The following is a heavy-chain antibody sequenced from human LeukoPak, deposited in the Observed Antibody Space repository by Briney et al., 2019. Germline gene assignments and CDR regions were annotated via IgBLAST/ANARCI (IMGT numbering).Heavy chain of an antibody. D-gene: IGHD6-6*01. Sequence: SETLSLTCTVSGGSISSYYWSWIRQPPGKGLEWIGYIYYSGSTNYNPSLKSRVTISVDTSKNQFSLKLSSVTAADTAVYYCARGRYYSSSSPFDYWGQGTLVTVSS. CDR3: ARGRYYSSSSPFDY. CDR2: IYYSGST. J-gene: IGHJ4*02. V-gene: IGHV4-59*01. CDR1: GGSISSYY.